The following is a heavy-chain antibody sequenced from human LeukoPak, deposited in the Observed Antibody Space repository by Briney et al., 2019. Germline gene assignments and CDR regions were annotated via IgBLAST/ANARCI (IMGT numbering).Heavy chain of an antibody. J-gene: IGHJ6*03. CDR1: GGSISSYY. CDR3: ARTTMVRGTYYMDV. CDR2: IYYSGST. D-gene: IGHD3-10*01. V-gene: IGHV4-59*01. Sequence: PSETLSLTCTVSGGSISSYYWSWVRQAPGKGLEWIGYIYYSGSTTYNPSLKSRVTISVDTSKNQFSLKLSSVTAADTAVYYCARTTMVRGTYYMDVWGKGTTVTISS.